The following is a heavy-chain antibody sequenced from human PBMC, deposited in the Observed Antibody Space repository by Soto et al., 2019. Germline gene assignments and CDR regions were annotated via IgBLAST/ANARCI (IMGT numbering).Heavy chain of an antibody. CDR1: GFTFSDSY. Sequence: QGQLVESGGGLVKPGGSLRLSCAASGFTFSDSYMSWIHQAPGKGLEWVAHITGNGITIYYADSVKGRFTISRDNAKNSLYLQMNSLRADDTAVYYCARAAPVIVPVYGLDVWGQGTTVTVSS. V-gene: IGHV3-11*01. CDR2: ITGNGITI. D-gene: IGHD2-15*01. CDR3: ARAAPVIVPVYGLDV. J-gene: IGHJ6*02.